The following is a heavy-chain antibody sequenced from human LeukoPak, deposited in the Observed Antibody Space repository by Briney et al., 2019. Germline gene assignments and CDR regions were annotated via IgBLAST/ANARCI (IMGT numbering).Heavy chain of an antibody. CDR1: GYTFTGYY. V-gene: IGHV1-2*02. CDR3: ARVSSSRPGVAFDI. CDR2: INPNSGGT. Sequence: GASVKVSCKASGYTFTGYYMHWVRQAPGQGLEWMRWINPNSGGTNYAQKFQGRVTMTRDTSISTAYMELSRLRSDDTAVYYCARVSSSRPGVAFDIWGQGTMVTVSS. D-gene: IGHD2-2*01. J-gene: IGHJ3*02.